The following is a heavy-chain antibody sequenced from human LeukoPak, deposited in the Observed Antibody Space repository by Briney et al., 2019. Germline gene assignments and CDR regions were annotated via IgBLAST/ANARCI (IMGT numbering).Heavy chain of an antibody. CDR2: IDWNSSHM. V-gene: IGHV3-9*01. CDR3: AKDRSSTLDDAFDF. Sequence: GGSLRLSCAASGFTFGDHAVHWVRQTPGKGLEWVSGIDWNSSHMVYADSVRGRFTISRDNAKNSLYLQMNSVRTEDTALYYCAKDRSSTLDDAFDFWGQGTMVTVSS. D-gene: IGHD2-2*01. CDR1: GFTFGDHA. J-gene: IGHJ3*01.